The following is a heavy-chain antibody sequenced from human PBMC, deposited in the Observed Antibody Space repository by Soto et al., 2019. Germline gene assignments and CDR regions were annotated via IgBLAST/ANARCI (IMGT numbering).Heavy chain of an antibody. V-gene: IGHV4-34*01. CDR1: GGSFSGYY. D-gene: IGHD3-10*01. Sequence: SETLSLTCAVYGGSFSGYYWSWIRQPPGKGLEWIGEINHSGSTNYNPSLKSRVTISVDTSKNQFSLKLSSVTAADTAVYYCARVVVRGVIITYPNWFDPWGQGTLVTVSS. CDR3: ARVVVRGVIITYPNWFDP. J-gene: IGHJ5*02. CDR2: INHSGST.